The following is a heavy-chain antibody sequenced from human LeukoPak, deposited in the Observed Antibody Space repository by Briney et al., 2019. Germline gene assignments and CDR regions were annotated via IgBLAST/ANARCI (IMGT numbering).Heavy chain of an antibody. CDR1: GYTFTGYY. CDR2: INPNSGGT. J-gene: IGHJ4*02. Sequence: ASVKVSCKASGYTFTGYYMHWVRQAPGQGLEWMGWINPNSGGTNYAQKFQGRVTMTRDTSISTAYMELSRLRSDDTAVYYCAREVAIVVVPAATFQNNWGQGTLVTVSS. D-gene: IGHD2-2*01. CDR3: AREVAIVVVPAATFQNN. V-gene: IGHV1-2*02.